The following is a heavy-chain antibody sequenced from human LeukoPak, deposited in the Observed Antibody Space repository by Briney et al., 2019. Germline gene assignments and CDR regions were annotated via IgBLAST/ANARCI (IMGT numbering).Heavy chain of an antibody. CDR2: INPTGGST. CDR3: ARDLDPGFDY. Sequence: ASVKVSCKASGYTFTSYYMHWVRQAPGQGLEWMGLINPTGGSTGYAQKFQGRVTMTRDMSTSTDYMELSSLRSEDTAIYYCARDLDPGFDYWGQGALVTVSS. V-gene: IGHV1-46*01. CDR1: GYTFTSYY. J-gene: IGHJ4*02.